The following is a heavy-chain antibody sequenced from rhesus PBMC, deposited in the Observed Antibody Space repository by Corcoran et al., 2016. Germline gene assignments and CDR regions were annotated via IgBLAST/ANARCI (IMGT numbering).Heavy chain of an antibody. Sequence: QLQLQESGPGLVKPSETLSLTCAVSGGSISSNYWSWIRQPPGKGREWIGSIYSSSGNTYYNPSLKSRVTISTDTSKNQFSLKLSSVTAADTAVYYCASYNIWTGYYTIDYWGQGVLVTVSS. D-gene: IGHD3-3*01. V-gene: IGHV4-160*01. CDR2: IYSSSGNT. J-gene: IGHJ4*01. CDR1: GGSISSNY. CDR3: ASYNIWTGYYTIDY.